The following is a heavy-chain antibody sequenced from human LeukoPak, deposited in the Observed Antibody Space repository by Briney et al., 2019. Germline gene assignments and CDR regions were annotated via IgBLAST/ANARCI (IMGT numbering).Heavy chain of an antibody. Sequence: PGGFLRLSCAASGFTFSSYAMHWVRQAPGKGLEYVSAISSNGGSTYYANSVKGRFTISRDNSKNTLYLQMGSLRAEDMAVYYCARDLGSSRGFDYWGQGTLVTVSS. V-gene: IGHV3-64*01. D-gene: IGHD3-22*01. J-gene: IGHJ4*02. CDR3: ARDLGSSRGFDY. CDR1: GFTFSSYA. CDR2: ISSNGGST.